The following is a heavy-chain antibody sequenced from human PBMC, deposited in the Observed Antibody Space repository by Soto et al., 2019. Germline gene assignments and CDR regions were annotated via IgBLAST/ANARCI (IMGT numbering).Heavy chain of an antibody. CDR1: GFTFSSYS. Sequence: GGSLRLSCAASGFTFSSYSMNWVRQAPGKGLEWVSSISSSSSYIYYADSVKGRFTISRDNAKNSLYLQMNSLRAEDTAVYYCARDPYGDWIFDYWGQGTLVTVSS. CDR2: ISSSSSYI. V-gene: IGHV3-21*01. J-gene: IGHJ4*02. CDR3: ARDPYGDWIFDY. D-gene: IGHD4-17*01.